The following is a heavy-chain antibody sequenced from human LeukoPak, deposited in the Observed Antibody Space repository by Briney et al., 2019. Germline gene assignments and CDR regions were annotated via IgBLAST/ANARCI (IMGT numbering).Heavy chain of an antibody. D-gene: IGHD2-2*01. V-gene: IGHV3-48*01. J-gene: IGHJ4*02. Sequence: PGGSLRLSCAASGFTFSSYSMNWVRQAPGKGLEWVSYISSSSTIYYADSVKGRFTISRDNAKSSLYLQMKGLRAEDTAVYYCARGYYARLDYWGQGTLVTVSS. CDR1: GFTFSSYS. CDR2: ISSSSTI. CDR3: ARGYYARLDY.